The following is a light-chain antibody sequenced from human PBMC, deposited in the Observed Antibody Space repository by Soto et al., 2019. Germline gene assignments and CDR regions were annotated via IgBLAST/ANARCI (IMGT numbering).Light chain of an antibody. Sequence: ETVLTQSPGTLSLSPGERATLSCRASQSVSGDYLVWYQQKPGQAPRLLFYGASTGATGLPARFSGSGSGTEFTLTINSLQAEDCAVYYCQQYYNWPRTFGQGTRLEIK. J-gene: IGKJ5*01. V-gene: IGKV3-15*01. CDR3: QQYYNWPRT. CDR1: QSVSGD. CDR2: GAS.